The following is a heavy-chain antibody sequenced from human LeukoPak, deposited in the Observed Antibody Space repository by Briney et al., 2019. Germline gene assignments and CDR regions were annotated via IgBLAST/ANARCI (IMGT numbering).Heavy chain of an antibody. CDR2: ISGSGGGT. CDR1: GFTFSSYA. D-gene: IGHD3-9*01. Sequence: GGSLRLSCAASGFTFSSYAMSWVRQAPGKGLEWVSAISGSGGGTYYADSVRGRFTISRDDSKNTLYLQLNSLRAGDTAVYYCATDLILTGYYSGDYWGQGTPVTVSS. CDR3: ATDLILTGYYSGDY. J-gene: IGHJ4*02. V-gene: IGHV3-23*01.